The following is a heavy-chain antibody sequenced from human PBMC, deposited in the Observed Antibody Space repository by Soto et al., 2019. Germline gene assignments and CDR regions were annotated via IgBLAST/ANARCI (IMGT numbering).Heavy chain of an antibody. CDR2: MNPNSGNT. Sequence: GASVKVSCKASGYTFTSYDINCVRQATGQGLEWMGWMNPNSGNTGYAQKFQGRVTMTRNTSISTAYMELSSLRSEDTAVYYCARAGHASTDYGFWSGYYYYYYMDVWGKGTTVTVSS. D-gene: IGHD3-3*01. CDR1: GYTFTSYD. V-gene: IGHV1-8*01. J-gene: IGHJ6*03. CDR3: ARAGHASTDYGFWSGYYYYYYMDV.